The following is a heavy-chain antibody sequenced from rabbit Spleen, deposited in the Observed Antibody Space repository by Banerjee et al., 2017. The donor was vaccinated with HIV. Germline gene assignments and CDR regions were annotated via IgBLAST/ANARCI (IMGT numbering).Heavy chain of an antibody. V-gene: IGHV1S40*01. CDR2: IGTGSGST. Sequence: QSLEESGGDLVKPGASLTLTCKASGLDFSSSYWICWVRQAPGKGLEWLGCIGTGSGSTWYASWVNGRFTISKTSSTTVTLQMTSLTAADTATYFCASGYSDVYFDLWGQGTLVTVS. J-gene: IGHJ4*01. D-gene: IGHD1-1*01. CDR1: GLDFSSSYW. CDR3: ASGYSDVYFDL.